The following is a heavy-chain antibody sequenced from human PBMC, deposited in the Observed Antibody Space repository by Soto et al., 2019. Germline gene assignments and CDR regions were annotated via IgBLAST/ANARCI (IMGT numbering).Heavy chain of an antibody. CDR1: GFNFAGYG. Sequence: GGSLRLSCAASGFNFAGYGMHWVRQAPGKGLEWVSAISGSGGSTYYADSVKGRFTISRDNSKNTLYLQMNSLRAEDTAVYYCAKDAIVVVVAVHFDYWGQGTLVTVSS. J-gene: IGHJ4*02. V-gene: IGHV3-23*01. CDR2: ISGSGGST. D-gene: IGHD2-15*01. CDR3: AKDAIVVVVAVHFDY.